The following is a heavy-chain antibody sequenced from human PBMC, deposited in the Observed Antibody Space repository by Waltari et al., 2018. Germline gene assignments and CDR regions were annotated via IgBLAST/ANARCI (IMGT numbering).Heavy chain of an antibody. Sequence: EGQLVESGGGLVQPGGSLKLSCAASGLPFSSFWMHWVRQVPGQGLVWVSRINSDGSDTSYADSVRGRFTVSRDNAKNMAYLQMNSLRAEDTAIYYCTRDSPSWIWGQGTMVSVSS. CDR2: INSDGSDT. CDR3: TRDSPSWI. V-gene: IGHV3-74*01. CDR1: GLPFSSFW. J-gene: IGHJ3*02.